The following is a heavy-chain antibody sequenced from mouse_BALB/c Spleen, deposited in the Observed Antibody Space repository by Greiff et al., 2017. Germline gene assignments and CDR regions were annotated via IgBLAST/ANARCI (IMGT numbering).Heavy chain of an antibody. J-gene: IGHJ3*01. CDR2: IYPYNGGT. V-gene: IGHV1S29*02. D-gene: IGHD1-2*01. CDR1: GYTFTDYN. CDR3: ARGGTTATFAY. Sequence: VQLKESGPELVKPGASVKISCTASGYTFTDYNMHWVKQSHGKSLEWIGYIYPYNGGTGYNQKFKSKATLTVDNSSSTAYMELRSLTSEDSAVYYCARGGTTATFAYWGQGTLVTVSA.